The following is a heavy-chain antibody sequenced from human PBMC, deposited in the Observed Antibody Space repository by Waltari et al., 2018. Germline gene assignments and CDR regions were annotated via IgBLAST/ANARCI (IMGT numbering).Heavy chain of an antibody. J-gene: IGHJ3*02. CDR1: GGSFSGYY. CDR2: INHRAST. CDR3: AREGYCSGGSCYDYYAFDI. Sequence: QVQLQQWGAGLLKPSETLSLTCAVYGGSFSGYYWSWIRQPPGKGREWIGEINHRASTNHTPTLKSRVTISVDTSTNQFSLKLSSVTAADTAVYYCAREGYCSGGSCYDYYAFDIWGQGTMVTVSS. V-gene: IGHV4-34*01. D-gene: IGHD2-15*01.